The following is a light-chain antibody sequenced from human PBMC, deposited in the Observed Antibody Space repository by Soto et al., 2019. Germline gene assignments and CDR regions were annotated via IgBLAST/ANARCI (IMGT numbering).Light chain of an antibody. V-gene: IGKV3-11*01. CDR1: QSISNF. CDR2: DAS. CDR3: HQRSNWPPFT. J-gene: IGKJ4*01. Sequence: EIVFTQSPGTPSLSPGERATLSCRASQSISNFLAWYQQKPGQAPRLPIYDASKRATDIPDRFIGSGSGTDFTLTISSLEPEDFAVYYCHQRSNWPPFTFGGGTKVDNK.